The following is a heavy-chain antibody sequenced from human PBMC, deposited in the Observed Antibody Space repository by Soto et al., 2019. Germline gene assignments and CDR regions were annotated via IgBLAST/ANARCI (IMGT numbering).Heavy chain of an antibody. V-gene: IGHV1-3*01. Sequence: ASVKVSCKASGYTFTSYAMHWVRQAPGQRLEWMGWINAGNGNTKYSQKFQGRVTITRDTSASTAYMELSSLRSEDTAVYYCARVYRMDSSGYNWFDPWGQGTLVTVS. CDR2: INAGNGNT. J-gene: IGHJ5*02. CDR3: ARVYRMDSSGYNWFDP. CDR1: GYTFTSYA. D-gene: IGHD3-22*01.